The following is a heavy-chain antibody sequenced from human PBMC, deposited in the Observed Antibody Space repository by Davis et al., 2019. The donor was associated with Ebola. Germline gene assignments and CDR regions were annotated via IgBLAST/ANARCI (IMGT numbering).Heavy chain of an antibody. CDR2: ISADGSSE. J-gene: IGHJ6*03. CDR1: GFTFSSYA. Sequence: GESLKISCAASGFTFSSYAMHWVRQATGKGLEWVAFISADGSSEYYTDSVKGRFTISRDNSKNTLYLQMNSLRAEDAAVYYCARDPVWFGEFLAHYYMDVWGKGTTVTVSS. D-gene: IGHD3-10*01. V-gene: IGHV3-30-3*01. CDR3: ARDPVWFGEFLAHYYMDV.